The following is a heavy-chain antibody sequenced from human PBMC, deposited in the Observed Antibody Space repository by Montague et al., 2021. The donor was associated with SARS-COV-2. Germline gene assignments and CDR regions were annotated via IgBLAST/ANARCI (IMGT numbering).Heavy chain of an antibody. Sequence: SETLSLTCSVSGGQFIRSSHYWAWIRQAPGGGLEWIGNIYFSGSTNSNPSLRSRLTLSLDMSRAQSSLELRAVTASDTAVYYCARAYRGVPDWDFFDSWGQGLLVAVSS. CDR3: ARAYRGVPDWDFFDS. CDR2: IYFSGST. CDR1: GGQFIRSSHY. J-gene: IGHJ4*02. D-gene: IGHD3-9*01. V-gene: IGHV4-39*07.